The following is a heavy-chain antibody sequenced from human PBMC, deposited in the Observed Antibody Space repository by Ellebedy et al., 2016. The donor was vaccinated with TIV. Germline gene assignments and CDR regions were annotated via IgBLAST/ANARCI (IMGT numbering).Heavy chain of an antibody. CDR1: GYSFTSYW. J-gene: IGHJ5*02. Sequence: GESLKISCKVSGYSFTSYWIAWVRQMPGKGLEWMGSISPADSATKYSPSFQGQVTMSAAKSTSTAYLQWSSLKAADTAMYYCTRRPGDSSSWDNWFDPWGQGTLVIVSS. D-gene: IGHD6-13*01. CDR3: TRRPGDSSSWDNWFDP. V-gene: IGHV5-51*01. CDR2: ISPADSAT.